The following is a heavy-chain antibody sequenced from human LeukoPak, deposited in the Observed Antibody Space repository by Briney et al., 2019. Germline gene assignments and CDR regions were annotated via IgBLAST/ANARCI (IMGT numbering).Heavy chain of an antibody. Sequence: GGSLSLCCEASGFDVSSNYMNWVRQAPGKGLEWVSILYSGGSTYYADSVKGRFTVSRDSSGNTLFLHMTRLKTEDTAVYFCARVGDHYHWYLDVWGRGTLVTVSS. CDR1: GFDVSSNY. V-gene: IGHV3-53*01. D-gene: IGHD3-10*01. CDR3: ARVGDHYHWYLDV. CDR2: LYSGGST. J-gene: IGHJ2*01.